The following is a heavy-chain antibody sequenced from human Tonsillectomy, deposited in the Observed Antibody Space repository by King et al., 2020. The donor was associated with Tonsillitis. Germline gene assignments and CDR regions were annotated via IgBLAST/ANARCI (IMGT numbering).Heavy chain of an antibody. V-gene: IGHV3-21*01. Sequence: VQLVESGGGLVKPGGSLRLSCAASGFTFSSYSMNWVRQAPGKGLEWVSSISSSSSYIYYADSVKGRFTISRDNAKNSLYLQMNSLRAEDTAVYYCARGADESSGGGWASFDYWGQGTLVTVSS. CDR1: GFTFSSYS. CDR2: ISSSSSYI. J-gene: IGHJ4*02. CDR3: ARGADESSGGGWASFDY. D-gene: IGHD3-22*01.